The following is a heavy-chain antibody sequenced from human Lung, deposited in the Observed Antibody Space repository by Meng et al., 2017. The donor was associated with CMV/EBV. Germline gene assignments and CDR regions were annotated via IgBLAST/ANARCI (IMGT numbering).Heavy chain of an antibody. V-gene: IGHV4-39*07. J-gene: IGHJ4*02. CDR2: IYYSGST. CDR3: ASTNYDFWSGYWRGNFAY. D-gene: IGHD3-3*01. CDR1: GGSISSSSYY. Sequence: SETLSLTCTVSGGSISSSSYYWGWIRQPPGKGLEWIGSIYYSGSTYYNPSLKSRVTISVDTSKNQFSLKLSSVTAADTAVYYCASTNYDFWSGYWRGNFAYWGPGKXVHVAS.